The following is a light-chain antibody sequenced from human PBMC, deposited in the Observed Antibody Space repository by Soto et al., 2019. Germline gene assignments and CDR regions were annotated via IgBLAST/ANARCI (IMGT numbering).Light chain of an antibody. J-gene: IGKJ5*01. V-gene: IGKV2D-29*01. Sequence: VMTQTPLSLSVAPGQPASISCKSSQSLLHITGETFLFWYLQKAGQPPQLLIYEVSKRYSGVPDRFSGSGSGTDFTLQISRVAAEDVGTYYCLQSLQLPVTFGQGTRLEIK. CDR1: QSLLHITGETF. CDR2: EVS. CDR3: LQSLQLPVT.